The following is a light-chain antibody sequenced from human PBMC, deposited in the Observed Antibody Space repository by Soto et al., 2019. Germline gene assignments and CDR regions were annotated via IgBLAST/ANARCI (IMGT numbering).Light chain of an antibody. V-gene: IGLV2-14*01. CDR3: NSYTSSSTLV. CDR1: SSDVGGYNY. Sequence: QSALTQPASVSGSPGQSITISCTGTSSDVGGYNYVSWYQQHPDKAPKLMIYEVSNRPSGVSNRFSGSKSGNTASLTISGLQAEDEADYYCNSYTSSSTLVFGNGTK. CDR2: EVS. J-gene: IGLJ1*01.